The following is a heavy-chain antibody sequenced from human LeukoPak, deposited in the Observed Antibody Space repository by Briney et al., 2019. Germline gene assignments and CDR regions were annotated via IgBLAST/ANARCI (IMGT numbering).Heavy chain of an antibody. CDR1: GGSFSGYY. J-gene: IGHJ6*02. V-gene: IGHV4-34*01. CDR2: INHSGST. CDR3: ARKRRYYYGSGTYGMDV. Sequence: SETLSLTCAVYGGSFSGYYWSWIRQPPGKGLEWIGEINHSGSTNYNPSLKSRVTISVDTSKNQFSLKLSSVTAADTAVYYCARKRRYYYGSGTYGMDVWGQGTTVTVSS. D-gene: IGHD3-10*01.